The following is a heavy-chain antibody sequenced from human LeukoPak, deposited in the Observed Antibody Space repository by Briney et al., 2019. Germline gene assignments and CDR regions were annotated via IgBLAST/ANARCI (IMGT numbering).Heavy chain of an antibody. V-gene: IGHV3-7*01. CDR1: GFTFSSYW. J-gene: IGHJ6*02. D-gene: IGHD2-2*01. CDR3: ARVVVVPAAPSYYYYGMDV. CDR2: IKQDGSEK. Sequence: GGSLRLSCAASGFTFSSYWMSWVRQAPGKGLEWVANIKQDGSEKYYVDSVKGRFTISRDNAENSLYLQMNSLRAEDTAVYYCARVVVVPAAPSYYYYGMDVWGQGTTVTVSS.